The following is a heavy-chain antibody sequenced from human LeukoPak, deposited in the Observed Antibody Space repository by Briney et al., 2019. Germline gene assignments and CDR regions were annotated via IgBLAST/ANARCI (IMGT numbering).Heavy chain of an antibody. CDR3: ARGFGTTIPRNYFDY. V-gene: IGHV4-34*01. J-gene: IGHJ4*02. D-gene: IGHD3-3*01. Sequence: SETLSLTCAVYGGSFSGYYWSWIRQPPGKGLEWIGEINHSGSTNYNPSLKSRVTISVDTSKNQFSLKLSSVTAADTAVYYCARGFGTTIPRNYFDYWGQGTLVTVSS. CDR2: INHSGST. CDR1: GGSFSGYY.